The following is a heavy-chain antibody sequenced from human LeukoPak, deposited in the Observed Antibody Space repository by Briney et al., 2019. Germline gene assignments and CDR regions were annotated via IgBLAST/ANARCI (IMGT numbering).Heavy chain of an antibody. CDR3: TRDPPLYYYYGMDV. Sequence: PGRSLRLSCTASGFTFGDYAMSWVRQAPGKGLGWVGFIRSKAYGGTTEYAASVKGRFTISRDDSKSIAYLQMNSLKTEDTAVYYCTRDPPLYYYYGMDVWGQGTTVTVSS. J-gene: IGHJ6*02. CDR2: IRSKAYGGTT. CDR1: GFTFGDYA. V-gene: IGHV3-49*04.